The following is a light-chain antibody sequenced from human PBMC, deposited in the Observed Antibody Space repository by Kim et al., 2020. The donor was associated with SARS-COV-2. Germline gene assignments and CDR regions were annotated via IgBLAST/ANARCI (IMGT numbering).Light chain of an antibody. V-gene: IGLV3-21*04. CDR1: NIGSKS. CDR2: YDS. CDR3: QVWDSSAESLV. Sequence: SSELTQPPSVSVAPGQTARVTCGGDNIGSKSVHWYQQKAGQAPVLVIYYDSARPSGIPERFSGSNSGNMATLAISRVEAGDEADYYCQVWDSSAESLVFGGGTQLTVL. J-gene: IGLJ3*02.